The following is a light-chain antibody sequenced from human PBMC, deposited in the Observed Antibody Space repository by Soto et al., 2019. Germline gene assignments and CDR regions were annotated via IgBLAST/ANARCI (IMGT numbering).Light chain of an antibody. Sequence: QLVLTKSPSASASLGASVKLTCTLSSGHSSYAIAWHQQQPEKGPRYLMKVNSDGSHSKGDGIPDRFSGSSSGAERYFTISSLQSEDEADYYCQTWGTAYVLFGGGTKLTVL. V-gene: IGLV4-69*01. CDR3: QTWGTAYVL. CDR2: VNSDGSH. J-gene: IGLJ2*01. CDR1: SGHSSYA.